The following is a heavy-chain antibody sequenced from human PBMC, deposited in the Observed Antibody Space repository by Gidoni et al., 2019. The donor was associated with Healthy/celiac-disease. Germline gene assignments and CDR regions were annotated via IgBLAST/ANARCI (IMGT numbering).Heavy chain of an antibody. CDR3: ASITSSSVDY. CDR1: GFTFSNYS. CDR2: ISSSSSYI. J-gene: IGHJ4*02. D-gene: IGHD6-6*01. V-gene: IGHV3-21*01. Sequence: EVQLVESVGGLVKPGGSLRLSCAASGFTFSNYSMNWVRQAPGKGLECVSSISSSSSYIYYADSVKGRFTISRDNAKNSLYLQMNSLRAEDTAVYYCASITSSSVDYWGQGTLVTVSS.